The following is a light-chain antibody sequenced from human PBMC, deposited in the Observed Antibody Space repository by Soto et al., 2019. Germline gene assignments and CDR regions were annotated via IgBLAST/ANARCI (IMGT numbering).Light chain of an antibody. CDR1: SSDVGGYNY. J-gene: IGLJ2*01. CDR3: CAYAGSNILV. CDR2: DVS. Sequence: QSALTQPRSVSGSPGQSITISCTGTSSDVGGYNYVAWYQQYPGKVPKLMIYDVSKRPSGVPDRFSGSKSGNTASLTISGLQAEDEADYYCCAYAGSNILVFGGGTKVTVL. V-gene: IGLV2-11*01.